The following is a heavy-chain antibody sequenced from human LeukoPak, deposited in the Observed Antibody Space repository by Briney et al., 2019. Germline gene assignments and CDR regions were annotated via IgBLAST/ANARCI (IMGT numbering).Heavy chain of an antibody. CDR2: INTDGSTT. J-gene: IGHJ4*02. D-gene: IGHD1-20*01. Sequence: PGGSLRLSCAASGFTFNAHWMHWVRHTPEKGLVWLSRINTDGSTTNYADAVKGRLTISRDNAKDTLYLQMNSLRVEDTAVYYCARDLNWNQADYWGQGSLVTVSS. CDR3: ARDLNWNQADY. CDR1: GFTFNAHW. V-gene: IGHV3-74*01.